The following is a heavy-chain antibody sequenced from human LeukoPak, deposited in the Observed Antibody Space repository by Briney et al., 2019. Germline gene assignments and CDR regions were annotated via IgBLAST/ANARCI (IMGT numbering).Heavy chain of an antibody. CDR3: ARGGSIAVAGTGFDY. CDR2: ISWNSGSI. CDR1: GSTFDDYA. D-gene: IGHD6-19*01. V-gene: IGHV3-9*01. Sequence: GGSLRLSCAASGSTFDDYAMHWVRQAPGKGLEWVSGISWNSGSIGYADSVKGRFTISRDNAKNSLYLQMNSLRAEDTALYYCARGGSIAVAGTGFDYWGQGTLVTVSS. J-gene: IGHJ4*02.